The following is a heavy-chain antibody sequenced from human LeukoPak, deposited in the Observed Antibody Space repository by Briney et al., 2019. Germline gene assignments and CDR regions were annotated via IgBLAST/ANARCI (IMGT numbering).Heavy chain of an antibody. Sequence: ASVKVSCKASGYTFTGYYIHWVRQAPGQGLEWMGRINPNSGGTNYAQRFEGRVTMTRDTSISTAYMELSRLRSDDTAVYYCARERTTLTTPLGYWGQGTLVTVSS. J-gene: IGHJ4*02. V-gene: IGHV1-2*06. CDR3: ARERTTLTTPLGY. CDR2: INPNSGGT. D-gene: IGHD4-17*01. CDR1: GYTFTGYY.